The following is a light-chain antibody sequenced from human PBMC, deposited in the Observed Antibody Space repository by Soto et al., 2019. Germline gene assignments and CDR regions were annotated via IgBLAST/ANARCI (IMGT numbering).Light chain of an antibody. CDR2: DVS. CDR1: SSDVGAYNY. J-gene: IGLJ2*01. CDR3: SSYTGSTTLVV. Sequence: QSALTQPASVSGSPGQSITISCTGTSSDVGAYNYVSWYQQYPGRAPKLMIYDVSNRPSGVSKRFSGSKSGNTASLTISGLQAEDEADYYCSSYTGSTTLVVFGGGTKVTVL. V-gene: IGLV2-14*01.